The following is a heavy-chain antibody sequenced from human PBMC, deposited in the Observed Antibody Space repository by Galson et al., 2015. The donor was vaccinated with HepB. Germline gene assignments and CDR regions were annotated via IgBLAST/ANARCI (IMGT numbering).Heavy chain of an antibody. CDR2: ISYDGSNK. CDR3: ARDGPWIQSYGMDV. CDR1: GFTFSSYA. J-gene: IGHJ6*02. Sequence: SLRLSCAASGFTFSSYAMHWVRQAPGKGLEWVAVISYDGSNKYYADSVKGRFTISRDNSKNTLYLQMNSLRAEDTAVYYCARDGPWIQSYGMDVWGQGTTVTVSS. V-gene: IGHV3-30*04. D-gene: IGHD5-18*01.